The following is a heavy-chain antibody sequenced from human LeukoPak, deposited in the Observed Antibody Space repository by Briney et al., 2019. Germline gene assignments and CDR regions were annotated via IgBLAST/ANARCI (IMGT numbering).Heavy chain of an antibody. CDR3: AGVFSGRRPFEL. Sequence: KSSETLSLTCTVSGGSINDYYWNWLRQSPGKGLEWIGFIYYRGTTNNNPSLKSRVTTSIDTSKKQFSLNLSSVTAADTAIYYCAGVFSGRRPFELWGQGILVTVSS. CDR1: GGSINDYY. CDR2: IYYRGTT. D-gene: IGHD3-10*01. V-gene: IGHV4-59*03. J-gene: IGHJ4*02.